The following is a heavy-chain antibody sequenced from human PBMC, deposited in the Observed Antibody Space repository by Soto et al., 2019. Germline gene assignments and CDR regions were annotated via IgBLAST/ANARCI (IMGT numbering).Heavy chain of an antibody. Sequence: GESLKISCKGSGYSFTSYWISWVRQMPGKGLEWMGRIDPSDSYTNYSPSFQGHVTVSADKSISTAYLQWSSLKASDTAMYYCARLPYYYGSGSYYYYGMDVWGQGTTVTVSS. D-gene: IGHD3-10*01. CDR1: GYSFTSYW. V-gene: IGHV5-10-1*01. J-gene: IGHJ6*02. CDR2: IDPSDSYT. CDR3: ARLPYYYGSGSYYYYGMDV.